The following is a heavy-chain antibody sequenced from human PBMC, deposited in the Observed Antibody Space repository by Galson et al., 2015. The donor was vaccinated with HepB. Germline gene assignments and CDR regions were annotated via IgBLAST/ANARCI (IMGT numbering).Heavy chain of an antibody. J-gene: IGHJ4*02. CDR2: ISYDGSNK. D-gene: IGHD6-19*01. CDR3: ARSPNSSGWYFDY. V-gene: IGHV3-30*04. CDR1: GFTFSSYA. Sequence: LRLSCAASGFTFSSYAMHWVRQAPGKGLEWVAVISYDGSNKYYADSVKGRFTISRDNSKNTLYLQMNSLRAEDTAVYYCARSPNSSGWYFDYWGQGTLVTVSS.